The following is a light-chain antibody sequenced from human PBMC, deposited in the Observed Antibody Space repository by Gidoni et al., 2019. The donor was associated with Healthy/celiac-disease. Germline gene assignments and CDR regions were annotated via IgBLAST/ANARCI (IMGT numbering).Light chain of an antibody. Sequence: DIQLTQSPSSLSAYVGDRVNITCQASQDISNYLNWYQQKPGKAPKLLIYDASNLETGVPSRFSGSGSGTDFTFTISSLQPEDIATYYCQQYDNLLTVGGGTKVEIK. CDR2: DAS. CDR1: QDISNY. CDR3: QQYDNLLT. V-gene: IGKV1-33*01. J-gene: IGKJ4*01.